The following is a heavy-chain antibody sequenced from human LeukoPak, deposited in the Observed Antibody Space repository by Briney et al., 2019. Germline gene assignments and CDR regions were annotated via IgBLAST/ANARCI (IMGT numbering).Heavy chain of an antibody. J-gene: IGHJ4*02. CDR3: ARESRYSHDY. CDR2: ISSSGSAT. D-gene: IGHD5-18*01. Sequence: GGSLRLSCAASGFTLSDYYMSWIRQAPGKGLEWVSYISSSGSATYYADSVKGRFTISRDNPKNSLYLQVNSLRADDTAVYYCARESRYSHDYWGQGTLVTVSS. V-gene: IGHV3-11*04. CDR1: GFTLSDYY.